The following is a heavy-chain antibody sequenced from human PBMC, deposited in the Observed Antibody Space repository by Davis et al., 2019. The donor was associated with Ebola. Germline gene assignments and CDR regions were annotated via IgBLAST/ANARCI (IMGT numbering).Heavy chain of an antibody. CDR3: ARGKVGATTG. Sequence: MPSETLSLTCTVSGESVSSFYWRWIRQPPGKGLEWIGYIYNSRTTNYNPSLRSRVTISVDVSKNQFSLKLSSVTAADTAVYYCARGKVGATTGWGRGSLVTVSS. CDR1: GESVSSFY. V-gene: IGHV4-59*02. D-gene: IGHD1-26*01. J-gene: IGHJ1*01. CDR2: IYNSRTT.